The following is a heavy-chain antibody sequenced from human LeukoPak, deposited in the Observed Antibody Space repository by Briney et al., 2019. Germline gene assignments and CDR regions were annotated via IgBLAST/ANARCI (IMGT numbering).Heavy chain of an antibody. CDR1: GGSISSSSYY. V-gene: IGHV4-39*01. CDR3: ARQRYYYESSGYNLDY. CDR2: IYYSGST. Sequence: PSETLSLTCTVSGGSISSSSYYWGWIRQPPGQGLEWIVSIYYSGSTYYNPSLKRRITISVDTTKNQFSLTLSSLTADDTVLYYCARQRYYYESSGYNLDYWAQETLVTVSS. D-gene: IGHD3-22*01. J-gene: IGHJ4*02.